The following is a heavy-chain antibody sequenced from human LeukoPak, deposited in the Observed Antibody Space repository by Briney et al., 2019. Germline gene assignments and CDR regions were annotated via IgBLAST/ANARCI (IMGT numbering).Heavy chain of an antibody. Sequence: KPGGSLRLSCAASGFTFSSYSMNWVRQAPGKGLEWVSSISSSSSCIYYADSVKGRFTISRDNAKNSLYLQMNSLRAEDTAVYYCARDYYSGDTADYWGQGTLVTVSS. CDR2: ISSSSSCI. CDR1: GFTFSSYS. CDR3: ARDYYSGDTADY. V-gene: IGHV3-21*01. J-gene: IGHJ4*02. D-gene: IGHD5-18*01.